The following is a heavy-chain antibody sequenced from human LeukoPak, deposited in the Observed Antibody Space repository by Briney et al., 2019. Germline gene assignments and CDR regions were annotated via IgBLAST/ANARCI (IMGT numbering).Heavy chain of an antibody. CDR3: ARDGSSSSTPYFDY. Sequence: SETLSLTCAVSGGSISSGGYYWSWIRQPPGKGLEWIGYIYHSGSTYYNPSLKSRVTISVDRSKNQFSLKLSSVTAADTAVYYCARDGSSSSTPYFDYWGQGTLVTVSS. CDR2: IYHSGST. J-gene: IGHJ4*02. V-gene: IGHV4-30-2*01. D-gene: IGHD6-6*01. CDR1: GGSISSGGYY.